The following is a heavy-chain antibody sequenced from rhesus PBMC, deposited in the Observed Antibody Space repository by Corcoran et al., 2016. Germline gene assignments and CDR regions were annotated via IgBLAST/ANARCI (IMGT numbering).Heavy chain of an antibody. V-gene: IGHV4-80*01. CDR1: GASISSYW. J-gene: IGHJ4*01. CDR3: ARDRKVYYDSGYTFDY. Sequence: QVQLQESGPGLVKPSETLSLTCAVSGASISSYWWNWIRQHPGKGLEGIGEINGNSGSTTSHPSLKSRVTISKDASKNPFSLKLSSVTAADTAVYYCARDRKVYYDSGYTFDYWGQGVLVTVSS. D-gene: IGHD3-28*01. CDR2: INGNSGST.